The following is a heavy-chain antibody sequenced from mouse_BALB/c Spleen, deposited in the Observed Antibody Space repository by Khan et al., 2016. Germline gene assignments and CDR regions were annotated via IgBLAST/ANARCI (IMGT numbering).Heavy chain of an antibody. V-gene: IGHV3-2*02. Sequence: EVQLQESGPGLVKPSQSLSLTCTVTGYSITSDYAWNWIRQFPGNKLEWMGYISYSGSTSYNPSLKSRISITRDTSKNQFFLQLNSVTTDDTATYYCARNGNRYESTWFAYWGQGTLVTVSA. CDR3: ARNGNRYESTWFAY. D-gene: IGHD2-14*01. CDR2: ISYSGST. J-gene: IGHJ3*01. CDR1: GYSITSDYA.